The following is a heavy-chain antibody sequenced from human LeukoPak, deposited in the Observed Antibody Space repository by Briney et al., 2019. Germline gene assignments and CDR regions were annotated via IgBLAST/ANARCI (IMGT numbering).Heavy chain of an antibody. CDR2: IYYSGST. D-gene: IGHD6-13*01. V-gene: IGHV4-31*03. J-gene: IGHJ4*02. CDR3: ARDGEQQLGSN. Sequence: PSETLSLTCTISGGSISSISYYWGWIRQHPGKGLEWIGYIYYSGSTYYNPSLKSRVTISVDTSKNQFSLKLSSVTAADTAVYYCARDGEQQLGSNWGQGTLVTVSS. CDR1: GGSISSISYY.